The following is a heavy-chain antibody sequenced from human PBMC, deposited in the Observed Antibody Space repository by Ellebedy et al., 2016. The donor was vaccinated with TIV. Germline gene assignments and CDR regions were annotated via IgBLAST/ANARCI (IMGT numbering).Heavy chain of an antibody. CDR2: VSYTGST. V-gene: IGHV4-59*01. CDR1: GGSINTYF. D-gene: IGHD5-24*01. Sequence: MPSETLSLTCTVSGGSINTYFWNWIRQAPGKRLEWIGYVSYTGSTKYSPALKSRVTMSVDTSRNQFSLTLNSVTAADTAVYFCASAPPGWLQFPDAFDIWGQGTTVTVSS. J-gene: IGHJ3*02. CDR3: ASAPPGWLQFPDAFDI.